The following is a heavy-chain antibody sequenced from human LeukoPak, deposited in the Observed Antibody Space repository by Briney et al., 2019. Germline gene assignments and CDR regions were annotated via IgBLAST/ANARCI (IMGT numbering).Heavy chain of an antibody. CDR2: ISGTGATT. D-gene: IGHD3-10*01. CDR3: AKDQRFGDLDDY. CDR1: GFIFNNYA. V-gene: IGHV3-23*01. J-gene: IGHJ4*02. Sequence: GGSLRLSCAASGFIFNNYAMSWVRQAPGKGLEWVSSISGTGATTYYAESVKGRFAISRDNSKNTLYLQMSSLRAEDTAVYYCAKDQRFGDLDDYRGQGTLVTVSS.